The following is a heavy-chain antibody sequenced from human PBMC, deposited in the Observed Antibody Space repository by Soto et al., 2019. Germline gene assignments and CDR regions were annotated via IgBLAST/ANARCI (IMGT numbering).Heavy chain of an antibody. Sequence: PSETLSLTCTVAGRSISSSSYYWGWSRQPPGKGLEWIGSIYYSGSTYYNPSLKSRVTISVDTSKNQFSLKLSSVTAADTAVYYCARLKRGYCSGGSCYYYYGMDVWGQGATVTVSS. V-gene: IGHV4-39*01. CDR3: ARLKRGYCSGGSCYYYYGMDV. J-gene: IGHJ6*02. CDR1: GRSISSSSYY. CDR2: IYYSGST. D-gene: IGHD2-15*01.